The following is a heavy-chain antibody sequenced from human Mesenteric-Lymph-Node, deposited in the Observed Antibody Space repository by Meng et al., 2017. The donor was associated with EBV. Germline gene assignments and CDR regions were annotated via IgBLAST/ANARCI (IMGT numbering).Heavy chain of an antibody. V-gene: IGHV3-23*01. CDR2: ISHCDDST. J-gene: IGHJ4*02. CDR1: ELTFSSWA. Sequence: GGGLCQSGWSFSLTCAASELTFSSWAMKWVSQAPGMWLEWVSAISHCDDSTYYADSVKGRFTISRDSSKNTLHLQMDSLRAEDTAIYDCAREGITVTPFDYWGQGALVTVSS. CDR3: AREGITVTPFDY. D-gene: IGHD4-17*01.